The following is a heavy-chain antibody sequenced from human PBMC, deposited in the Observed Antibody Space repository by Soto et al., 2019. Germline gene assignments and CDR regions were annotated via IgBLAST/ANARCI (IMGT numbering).Heavy chain of an antibody. Sequence: QVQLVESGGGVVQPGRSLRLSCAGSAFTFNAYTMHWVRQPPGKGLEWVAVISYDGNSERYTDPVKGRFTVSRDNSKSTLYLQLNSLRSEDTAVYYCARDGYSGRSDGFDVWSQGTMVTVSS. V-gene: IGHV3-30-3*01. J-gene: IGHJ3*01. CDR3: ARDGYSGRSDGFDV. D-gene: IGHD5-12*01. CDR1: AFTFNAYT. CDR2: ISYDGNSE.